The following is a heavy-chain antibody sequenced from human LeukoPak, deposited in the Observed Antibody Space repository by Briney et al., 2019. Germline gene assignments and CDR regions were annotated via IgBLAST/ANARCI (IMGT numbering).Heavy chain of an antibody. V-gene: IGHV3-23*01. CDR2: ISGSGGST. D-gene: IGHD3-3*01. CDR1: GFTFSSYA. CDR3: AKDGPDFWSGYYFEQGAFDY. J-gene: IGHJ4*02. Sequence: PGGSLRLSCAASGFTFSSYAMSWVRQAPGKGLEWVSAISGSGGSTYYADSVKGRFTISRDNSKNTLYLQMNSLRAEDTAVYYCAKDGPDFWSGYYFEQGAFDYWAREPWSPSPQ.